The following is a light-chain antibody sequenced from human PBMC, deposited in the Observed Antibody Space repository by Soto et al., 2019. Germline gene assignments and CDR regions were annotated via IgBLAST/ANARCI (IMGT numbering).Light chain of an antibody. CDR3: QKYNSALQT. CDR1: QGISNY. V-gene: IGKV1-27*01. Sequence: DIQMTQSPSSLSASVGDRVNITCRASQGISNYLAWYQQKPGKVPKLLIYAASTVQSGVPSRFSGSGSGTDLTLTISSLKPEDVATYYCQKYNSALQTFVHGTKVEIK. J-gene: IGKJ1*01. CDR2: AAS.